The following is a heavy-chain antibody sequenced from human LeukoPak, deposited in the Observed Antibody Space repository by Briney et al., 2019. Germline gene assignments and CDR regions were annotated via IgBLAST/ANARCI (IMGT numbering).Heavy chain of an antibody. CDR3: ARDLRDGYNLLDS. Sequence: GGSLRLSCEASGFTFSTYNMNWVRQAPGKRLEWVSSITSSSSYAFYADSVKGRFTISRDNAKSSLYLQMNSLRAEDTAFYCARDLRDGYNLLDSWGQGTLVTVSS. D-gene: IGHD5-24*01. CDR1: GFTFSTYN. V-gene: IGHV3-21*01. J-gene: IGHJ4*02. CDR2: ITSSSSYA.